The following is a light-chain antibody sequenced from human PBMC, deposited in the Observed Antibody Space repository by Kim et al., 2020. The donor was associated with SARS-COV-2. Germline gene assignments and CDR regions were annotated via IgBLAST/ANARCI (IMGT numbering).Light chain of an antibody. CDR1: SSNSGKNY. J-gene: IGLJ2*01. CDR3: GAWDNSLSAVI. CDR2: DND. Sequence: GQKVTISGSGSSSNSGKNYVSWYQQFPGTAPKLLIYDNDKRAAGIPDRFFGSKSGTSATLGITGLQTGDEADYYCGAWDNSLSAVIFGGGTKLTVL. V-gene: IGLV1-51*01.